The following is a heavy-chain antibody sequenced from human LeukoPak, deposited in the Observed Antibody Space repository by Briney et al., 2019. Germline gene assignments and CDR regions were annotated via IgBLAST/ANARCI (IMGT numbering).Heavy chain of an antibody. J-gene: IGHJ5*02. CDR3: ARHSGSGSLSRPFDP. D-gene: IGHD3-10*01. CDR2: VYYTGST. Sequence: SETLSLTCTVSGDSVTSGSFYWAWLRQPPGKGLEWIATVYYTGSTYYNPSRKSRVTISIDTSNNQFSLKLTSVVAPDTAVYYCARHSGSGSLSRPFDPWGQGTLVTVSS. V-gene: IGHV4-39*01. CDR1: GDSVTSGSFY.